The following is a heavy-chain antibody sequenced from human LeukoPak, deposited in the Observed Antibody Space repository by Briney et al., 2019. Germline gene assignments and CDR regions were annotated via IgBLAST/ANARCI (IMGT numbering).Heavy chain of an antibody. Sequence: ASVKVSCKTSGYTFTGYYMHWVRQAPGQGLEWMGWINPSSGDTNYAQRFQGRVTMTRDTSITTAYMELSWLKPDDTAIYYCARDLHDYGGNSGFDSWGQGTLVIVSS. CDR3: ARDLHDYGGNSGFDS. D-gene: IGHD4-23*01. V-gene: IGHV1-2*02. CDR1: GYTFTGYY. CDR2: INPSSGDT. J-gene: IGHJ4*02.